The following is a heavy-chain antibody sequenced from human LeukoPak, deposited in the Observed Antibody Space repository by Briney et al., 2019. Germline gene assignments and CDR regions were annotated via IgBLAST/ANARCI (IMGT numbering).Heavy chain of an antibody. Sequence: ASVKVSCKASGYTFTCYYMHWVRQAPGQGLEWMGWINPNSGGTNYAQKFQGTVPMTRDTSISTAYMELSRLRSDDTAVYYCAREFRRAVAGPLLGGYWGQGTLVTVSS. J-gene: IGHJ4*02. CDR3: AREFRRAVAGPLLGGY. V-gene: IGHV1-2*02. CDR1: GYTFTCYY. CDR2: INPNSGGT. D-gene: IGHD6-19*01.